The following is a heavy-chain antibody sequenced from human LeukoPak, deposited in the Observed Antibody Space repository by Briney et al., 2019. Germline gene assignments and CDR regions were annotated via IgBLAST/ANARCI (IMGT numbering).Heavy chain of an antibody. CDR2: INHSGST. V-gene: IGHV4-34*01. D-gene: IGHD3-3*01. J-gene: IGHJ4*02. CDR1: GGSISSYY. Sequence: SETLSLTCTVSGGSISSYYWSWIRQPPGKGLEWIGEINHSGSTNYNPSLKSRVTISVDTSKNQFSLKLSSVTAADTAVYYCASRPVLRFLEWSLWGQGTLVTVSS. CDR3: ASRPVLRFLEWSL.